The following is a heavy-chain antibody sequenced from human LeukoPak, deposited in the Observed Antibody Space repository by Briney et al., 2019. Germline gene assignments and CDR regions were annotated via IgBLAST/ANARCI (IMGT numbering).Heavy chain of an antibody. J-gene: IGHJ4*02. D-gene: IGHD3-9*01. Sequence: GGSLRLSCAASGFTFSSYSMSWVRQAPGKGLEWVSSISSSSSYIYYADSVKGGFTISRDNAKNSLYLQMNSLRAEDTAVYYCARDSSNSDILTGYWDYFDYWGQGTLVTVSS. CDR2: ISSSSSYI. CDR3: ARDSSNSDILTGYWDYFDY. CDR1: GFTFSSYS. V-gene: IGHV3-21*01.